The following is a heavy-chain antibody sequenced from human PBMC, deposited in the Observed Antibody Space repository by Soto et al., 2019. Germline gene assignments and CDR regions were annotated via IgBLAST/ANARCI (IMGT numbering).Heavy chain of an antibody. CDR2: INPSGGST. D-gene: IGHD3-16*01. CDR1: GYTFTSYY. V-gene: IGHV1-46*03. CDR3: ARDNDTGYDYIWGSYGPYGAFDI. Sequence: ASVKVSCKASGYTFTSYYMHWVRQAPGQGLEWMGIINPSGGSTSYAQKFQGRVTMTRDTSTSTVYMELSSLRSEDTAVYYCARDNDTGYDYIWGSYGPYGAFDIWGQGTMVTVSS. J-gene: IGHJ3*02.